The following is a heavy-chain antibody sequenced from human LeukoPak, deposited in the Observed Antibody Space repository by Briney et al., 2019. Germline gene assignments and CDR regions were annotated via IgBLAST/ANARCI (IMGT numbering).Heavy chain of an antibody. CDR1: GGTFSSYA. CDR2: IIPIFGIA. CDR3: ARGDSGAPEGAFDI. D-gene: IGHD2-15*01. J-gene: IGHJ3*02. V-gene: IGHV1-69*04. Sequence: SVKVSCKASGGTFSSYAISWVRQAPGQGLEWMGRIIPIFGIANYAQKFQGRVTITADKSTSAAYMELSSLRSEDTAVYYCARGDSGAPEGAFDIWGQGTMVTVSS.